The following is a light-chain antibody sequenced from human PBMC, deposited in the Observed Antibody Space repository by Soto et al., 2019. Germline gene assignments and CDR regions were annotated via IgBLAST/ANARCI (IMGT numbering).Light chain of an antibody. CDR2: NAS. J-gene: IGKJ4*01. Sequence: DIQLTQYPSSLSASVGDTVTITCRASQTISTYLLWYHQKPWRAPNLLIYNASTLHSGVPSKFSGSGSGTDFTLTISGLQPEDFATYHCQQTYSDFSFGGGTKVE. CDR3: QQTYSDFS. CDR1: QTISTY. V-gene: IGKV1-39*01.